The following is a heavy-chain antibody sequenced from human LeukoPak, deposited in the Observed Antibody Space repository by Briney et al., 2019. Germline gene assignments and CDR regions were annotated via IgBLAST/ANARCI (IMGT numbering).Heavy chain of an antibody. D-gene: IGHD6-19*01. CDR2: ISANSGTT. V-gene: IGHV3-23*01. Sequence: GGSLRLSCTASGFAFSVYAMSWLRQPPGKGLEWVSTISANSGTTSYAASVRGRFTISRDNSKNTLYLQLNTLRADATATYYCAKPISGGLAVTADWFHPWGQGTLVVVSS. CDR3: AKPISGGLAVTADWFHP. J-gene: IGHJ5*01. CDR1: GFAFSVYA.